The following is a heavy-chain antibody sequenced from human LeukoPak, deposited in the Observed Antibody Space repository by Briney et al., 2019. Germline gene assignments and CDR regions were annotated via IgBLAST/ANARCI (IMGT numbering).Heavy chain of an antibody. J-gene: IGHJ4*02. CDR3: ARGGAAAGTWVDY. Sequence: ASVKVFCKASCYTFTSYGISWVRQAPGQRLEWMGWISAYNGNTNYAQKLQGRVTMTTDTSMSTADMELRSLRSDDTAVYYCARGGAAAGTWVDYWGQGTLVTVSS. D-gene: IGHD6-13*01. CDR2: ISAYNGNT. V-gene: IGHV1-18*01. CDR1: CYTFTSYG.